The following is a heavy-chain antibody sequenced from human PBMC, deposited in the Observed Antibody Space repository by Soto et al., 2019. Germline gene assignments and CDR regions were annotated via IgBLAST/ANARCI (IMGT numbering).Heavy chain of an antibody. CDR2: IYYSGST. Sequence: QVQLQESGPGLVKPSQTLSLTCTVSGGSISSGDYYWSWIRQPPGKGLEWIGYIYYSGSTYYIPSLKSRVTISVDTSRIAFSLTRRAVTAADTAVDYWARVGDRAIAVSAWGQGTLVTVSS. CDR1: GGSISSGDYY. J-gene: IGHJ5*02. CDR3: ARVGDRAIAVSA. V-gene: IGHV4-30-4*01. D-gene: IGHD3-16*01.